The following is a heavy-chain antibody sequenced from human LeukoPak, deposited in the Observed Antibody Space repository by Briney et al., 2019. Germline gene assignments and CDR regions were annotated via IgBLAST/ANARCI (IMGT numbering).Heavy chain of an antibody. V-gene: IGHV4-30-2*01. CDR3: ASTDYYDSSGYYRY. D-gene: IGHD3-22*01. CDR2: INPSGST. J-gene: IGHJ4*02. Sequence: SETLSLTCIVSGGSISSGGYYWSWIRQPPGKGLECIGYINPSGSTSYNPSLKSRVTISVDRSKNQFSLKLTSVTAADTAVYYFASTDYYDSSGYYRYWGQGTLVTVSS. CDR1: GGSISSGGYY.